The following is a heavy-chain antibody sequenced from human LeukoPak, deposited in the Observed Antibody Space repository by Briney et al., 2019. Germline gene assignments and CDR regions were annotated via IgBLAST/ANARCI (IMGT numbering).Heavy chain of an antibody. D-gene: IGHD2-15*01. CDR3: AKNLYCGGGSCYPSALGMDV. Sequence: GGSLRLSCAASGFTFSSYAMSWVRQAPGKGLEWVSSISGSGNRAYYADSVKGRFTISRDNSKNTLFLQMNSLRAEDTAVYYCAKNLYCGGGSCYPSALGMDVWGQGTTVTVSS. V-gene: IGHV3-23*01. CDR2: ISGSGNRA. CDR1: GFTFSSYA. J-gene: IGHJ6*02.